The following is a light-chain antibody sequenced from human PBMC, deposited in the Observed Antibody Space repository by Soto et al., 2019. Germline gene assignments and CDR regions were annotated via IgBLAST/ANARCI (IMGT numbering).Light chain of an antibody. CDR2: DVT. J-gene: IGLJ1*01. Sequence: QSALTQPASVSGSPGQSITISCTGTSSDVGGYNFVSWYQQHPGKVPTLIIYDVTNRPSGVSNRFSGSKSGNTASLTISGLQAEDEADYSCSSYTRISTYVFGAGTKLTVL. CDR3: SSYTRISTYV. CDR1: SSDVGGYNF. V-gene: IGLV2-14*01.